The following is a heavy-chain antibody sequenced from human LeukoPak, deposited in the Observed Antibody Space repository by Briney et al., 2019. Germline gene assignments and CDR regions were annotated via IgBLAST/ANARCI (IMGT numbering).Heavy chain of an antibody. J-gene: IGHJ6*04. CDR3: ALGGWFGELWDGMDV. CDR2: IYSGGST. Sequence: GGSLRLSCAASGFTVSSNYMSWVRQAPGKGLEWVSVIYSGGSTYYADSVKGRFTISRDNSKNTLYLQMNSLRAEGTAVYYCALGGWFGELWDGMDVWGKGTKVTVSS. CDR1: GFTVSSNY. D-gene: IGHD3-10*01. V-gene: IGHV3-53*01.